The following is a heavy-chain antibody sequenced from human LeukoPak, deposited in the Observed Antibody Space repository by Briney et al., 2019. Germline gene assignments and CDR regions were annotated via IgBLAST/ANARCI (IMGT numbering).Heavy chain of an antibody. CDR1: GGSISSGGYY. CDR2: IYHSGST. D-gene: IGHD3-3*01. CDR3: ARGGITIFGVVRAPDY. J-gene: IGHJ4*02. Sequence: SETLSLTCTVSGGSISSGGYYWSWIRQPPGKGLEWIGYIYHSGSTYYNPSLKSRVTISVDRSKNQLSLKLSSVTAADTAVYYCARGGITIFGVVRAPDYWGQGTLVTVSS. V-gene: IGHV4-30-2*01.